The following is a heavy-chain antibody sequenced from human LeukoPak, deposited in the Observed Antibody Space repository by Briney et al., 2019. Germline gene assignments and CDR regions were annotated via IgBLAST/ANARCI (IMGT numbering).Heavy chain of an antibody. CDR2: ISGSGGST. Sequence: PGGSLRLAWAASGFTFSSYAMSWVRQAPVNGLEWVSAISGSGGSTYYADSVKGRFTISRDNSKNTLYLQMNSLRAEDTAVYYCAALQVFDYWGQGTLVTVSS. D-gene: IGHD5-24*01. J-gene: IGHJ4*02. CDR3: AALQVFDY. V-gene: IGHV3-23*01. CDR1: GFTFSSYA.